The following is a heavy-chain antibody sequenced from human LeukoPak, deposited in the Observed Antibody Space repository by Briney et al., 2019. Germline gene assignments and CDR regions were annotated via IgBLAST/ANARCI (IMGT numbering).Heavy chain of an antibody. D-gene: IGHD3-10*01. J-gene: IGHJ4*02. V-gene: IGHV3-7*01. CDR3: ARGRITMVRGVMPY. Sequence: GGSLRLSCAASGFTFSSYWMSWVRQAPGKGLEWVANIKQDGSEKYYVDSVKGRFTISRDNAKNSLYLQMNSLRAEDTAVYYCARGRITMVRGVMPYWGQGTLVTVSS. CDR1: GFTFSSYW. CDR2: IKQDGSEK.